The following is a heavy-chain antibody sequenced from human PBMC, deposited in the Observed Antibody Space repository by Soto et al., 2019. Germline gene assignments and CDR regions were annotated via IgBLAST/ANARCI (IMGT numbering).Heavy chain of an antibody. CDR2: ISAGGGTT. D-gene: IGHD4-17*01. V-gene: IGHV3-23*01. Sequence: PGGSLRLSCAASGFTFSTYAMSWVRQAPRKGLEWASAISAGGGTTYYADSVKGRFTISRDNSINTLYLQMDSLSTEDTAVYYCAHPRGYGVFDAYDIWGQGAMVTVSS. CDR1: GFTFSTYA. CDR3: AHPRGYGVFDAYDI. J-gene: IGHJ3*02.